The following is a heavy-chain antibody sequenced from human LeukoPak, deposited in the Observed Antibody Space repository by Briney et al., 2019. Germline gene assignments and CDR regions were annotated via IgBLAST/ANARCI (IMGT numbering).Heavy chain of an antibody. Sequence: ASVKVSCRASGYTFTSNYIHWVRQAPGQGLEWMGMIYPRDGSTSYAQKFQGRVTVTRDTSTSTVHMELSGLRSEDTAVYYCARDQESFDYWGQGTLVTVSS. CDR1: GYTFTSNY. J-gene: IGHJ4*02. CDR2: IYPRDGST. V-gene: IGHV1-46*01. CDR3: ARDQESFDY.